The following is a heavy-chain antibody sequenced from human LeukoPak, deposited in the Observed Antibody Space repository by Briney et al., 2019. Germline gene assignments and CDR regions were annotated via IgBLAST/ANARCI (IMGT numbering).Heavy chain of an antibody. J-gene: IGHJ4*02. CDR1: GGTFSSYA. V-gene: IGHV1-69*13. Sequence: GASVKVSCKASGGTFSSYAISWVRQAPGQGLEWMGGIIPIFGTANYAQKFQGRVTITADESTSTAYMELSSLRSEDTAVYYCARAAVDTAMGYSDYWGQGTLVTVSS. D-gene: IGHD5-18*01. CDR2: IIPIFGTA. CDR3: ARAAVDTAMGYSDY.